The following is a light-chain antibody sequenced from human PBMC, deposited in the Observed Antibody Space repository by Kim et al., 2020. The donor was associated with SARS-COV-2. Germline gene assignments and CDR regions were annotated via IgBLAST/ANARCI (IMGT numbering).Light chain of an antibody. CDR2: GAS. V-gene: IGKV3-11*01. CDR3: QQRSSGVS. J-gene: IGKJ4*01. Sequence: SLSRGERATRSCRASQSVSSFLAWYQQKPGQAPRLLIYGASNRATGIPARFSGSGSGTDFSLTISNLEPEDFAVYYCQQRSSGVSFGGGTKVDIK. CDR1: QSVSSF.